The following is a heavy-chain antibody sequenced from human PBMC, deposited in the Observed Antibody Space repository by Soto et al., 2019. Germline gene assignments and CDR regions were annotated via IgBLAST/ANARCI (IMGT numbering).Heavy chain of an antibody. V-gene: IGHV3-7*05. CDR1: GFTFSTYG. CDR2: IKQDEGEK. D-gene: IGHD4-17*01. Sequence: GGSLRLSCAASGFTFSTYGMSWVRQAPGKGLEWVANIKQDEGEKYYVDSVKGRFTISRDNAKNSLYLQMNSLRAEDTAVYYCAKSPLRGPDAFDIWGQGTMVTVSS. J-gene: IGHJ3*02. CDR3: AKSPLRGPDAFDI.